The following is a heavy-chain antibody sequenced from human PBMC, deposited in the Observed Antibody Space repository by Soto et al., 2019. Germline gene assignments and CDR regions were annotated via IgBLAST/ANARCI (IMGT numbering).Heavy chain of an antibody. CDR1: GFTVSSNY. J-gene: IGHJ3*02. Sequence: GGSLRLSCAASGFTVSSNYMSWVRQAPGKGLEWVSVIYSGGSTYYADSVKGRFTISRDNSKNTLYLQMNSLRAEDTAVYYCASITIFGVVIRSDAFDIWGQGTMVTVSS. D-gene: IGHD3-3*01. CDR2: IYSGGST. V-gene: IGHV3-66*01. CDR3: ASITIFGVVIRSDAFDI.